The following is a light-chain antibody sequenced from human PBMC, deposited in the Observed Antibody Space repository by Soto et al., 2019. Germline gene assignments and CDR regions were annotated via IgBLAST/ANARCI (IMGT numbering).Light chain of an antibody. CDR1: QGISSY. Sequence: DIQLTQSPSFLSASVGDRVTITCRASQGISSYLAWYQQKPGKAPKLLIYAASTLQSGVPSRFSGSGSGTEFTLTISSLQHEDFATYYCQQLNSYPVTFGPGTKVDIK. V-gene: IGKV1-9*01. J-gene: IGKJ3*01. CDR3: QQLNSYPVT. CDR2: AAS.